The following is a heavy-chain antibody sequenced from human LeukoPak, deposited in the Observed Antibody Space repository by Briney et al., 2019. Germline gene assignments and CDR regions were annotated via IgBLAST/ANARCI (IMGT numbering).Heavy chain of an antibody. V-gene: IGHV4-59*08. CDR2: IYGSGGT. Sequence: SETLSLTCTVSGGSIGTYYWGWVRQPPGKGLECLAYIYGSGGTNYNPSLNSRVTISLDTANNQFSLNLSSVTAADTAVYYCARIRQRGTKYYFDYWGQGTLVTVSS. D-gene: IGHD1-7*01. J-gene: IGHJ4*02. CDR3: ARIRQRGTKYYFDY. CDR1: GGSIGTYY.